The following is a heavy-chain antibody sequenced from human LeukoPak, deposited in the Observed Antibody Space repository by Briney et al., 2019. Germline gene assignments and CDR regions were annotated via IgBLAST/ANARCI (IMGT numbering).Heavy chain of an antibody. CDR1: AFTFTTYP. CDR2: IHQDAGEK. Sequence: GGSLRLSCASSAFTFTTYPMNWVRQTPGKGLQWVASIHQDAGEKQYVDSVRGRFTISRDNAKNSLYLQMNSLRVEDTAMYYCTTSKDHYSHHWGQGTLVTVSS. CDR3: TTSKDHYSHH. J-gene: IGHJ4*02. V-gene: IGHV3-7*05.